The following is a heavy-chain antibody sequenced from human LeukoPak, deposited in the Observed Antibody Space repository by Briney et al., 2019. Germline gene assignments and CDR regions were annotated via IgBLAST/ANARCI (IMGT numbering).Heavy chain of an antibody. D-gene: IGHD2-2*01. CDR2: IIPIFGTA. J-gene: IGHJ6*03. CDR1: GGTFSSYA. V-gene: IGHV1-69*06. CDR3: ASGVVVVPAAIVAYYMDV. Sequence: SVKVSCKASGGTFSSYAISWVRQAPGQGLEWVGRIIPIFGTANYAQKFQGRVTISADKSTSTAYMELSSLRSEDTAVYYCASGVVVVPAAIVAYYMDVWGKGTTVTVSS.